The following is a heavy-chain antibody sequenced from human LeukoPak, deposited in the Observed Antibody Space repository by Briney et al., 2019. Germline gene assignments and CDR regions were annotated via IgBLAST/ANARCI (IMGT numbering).Heavy chain of an antibody. CDR1: GGSISSGDYY. CDR2: IYYSGST. CDR3: ARDSMVRGVIIEGS. D-gene: IGHD3-10*01. Sequence: PSQTLSLTCTVSGGSISSGDYYWSWIRQPPGKGLEWLGYIYYSGSTYYNPSLKSRVTISVDTSKNQFSLKLSSVTAADTAVYYCARDSMVRGVIIEGSWGQGTLVTVSS. J-gene: IGHJ4*02. V-gene: IGHV4-30-4*01.